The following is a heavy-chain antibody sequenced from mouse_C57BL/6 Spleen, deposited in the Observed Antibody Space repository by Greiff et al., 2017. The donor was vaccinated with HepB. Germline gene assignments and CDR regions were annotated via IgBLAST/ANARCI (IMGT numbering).Heavy chain of an antibody. Sequence: VQLQQSGPELVKPGASVKISCKASGYAFSSSWMNWVKQRPGKGLEWIGRIYPGDGDTNYNGKFKGKATLTADKSSSTAYMQLSSLTSEDSAVYFCGSNSFDYWGQGTTLTVSS. CDR1: GYAFSSSW. CDR2: IYPGDGDT. CDR3: GSNSFDY. V-gene: IGHV1-82*01. J-gene: IGHJ2*01.